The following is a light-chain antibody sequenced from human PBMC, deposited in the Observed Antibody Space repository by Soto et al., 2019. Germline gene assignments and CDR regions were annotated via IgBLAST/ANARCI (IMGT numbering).Light chain of an antibody. CDR1: HSVSNK. CDR3: QQYNSWPLT. J-gene: IGKJ1*01. Sequence: EIVMTQSPATLSVSPGERVTLSCRASHSVSNKLGWFQQKPGQAPRLLIYGASTRATGIPARFNGSGSGTEFIITISSLQSEDFAVYYCQQYNSWPLTFGQGTKVEIK. CDR2: GAS. V-gene: IGKV3-15*01.